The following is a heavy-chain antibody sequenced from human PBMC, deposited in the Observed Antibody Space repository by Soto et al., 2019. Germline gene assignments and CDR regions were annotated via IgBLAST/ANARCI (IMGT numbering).Heavy chain of an antibody. CDR2: ISYSGST. J-gene: IGHJ4*02. Sequence: PSETLSLTCTVSGCSISIDSYYWCWILQSPEKGLEWIASISYSGSTYYNPTLKSRLIISVDTSKSQFSLKLSSVTAADTAVYYCARHNYGSGSTYFDYWGQGTLVTVSS. D-gene: IGHD3-10*01. CDR3: ARHNYGSGSTYFDY. V-gene: IGHV4-39*01. CDR1: GCSISIDSYY.